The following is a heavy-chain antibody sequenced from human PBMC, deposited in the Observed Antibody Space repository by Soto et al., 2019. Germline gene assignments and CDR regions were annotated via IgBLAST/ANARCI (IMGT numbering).Heavy chain of an antibody. V-gene: IGHV1-3*01. CDR2: VNPSNGLT. Sequence: ASVKVSCKSSGYTFTNYALHWVRQAPGHGLEWMGWVNPSNGLTRYSENFQGRLSLTRDTSANTSYMELSSLRRDDTAVYCCARRLPAFDVWGQGTMVTVS. CDR3: ARRLPAFDV. CDR1: GYTFTNYA. J-gene: IGHJ3*01.